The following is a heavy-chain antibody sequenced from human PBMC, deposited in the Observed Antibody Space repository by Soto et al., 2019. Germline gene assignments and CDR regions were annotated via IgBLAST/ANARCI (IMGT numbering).Heavy chain of an antibody. J-gene: IGHJ6*04. V-gene: IGHV3-23*01. CDR1: GFSFSSFA. CDR3: AKGVELDV. D-gene: IGHD1-26*01. CDR2: IGDSGAST. Sequence: EVLLLESGGGLVQPGGSLRLSCEASGFSFSSFAMNWVRQAPGEGLEWVSAIGDSGASTYYADSVKGRFTISRDNSRNTLYLQLNSLRAADTAVYYCAKGVELDVWGNGTTVTVSS.